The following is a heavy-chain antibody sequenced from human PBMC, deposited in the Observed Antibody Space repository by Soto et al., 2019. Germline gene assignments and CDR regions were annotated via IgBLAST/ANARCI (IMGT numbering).Heavy chain of an antibody. CDR2: IHYSGNA. Sequence: WTWLRQHPGKGLEWIGYIHYSGNAYYIPSLESRVTISIDTSKNQFSLKLNSVTAADTAVYYCARDRYSYGFVDYWGQGTLVTVSS. D-gene: IGHD5-18*01. J-gene: IGHJ4*02. CDR3: ARDRYSYGFVDY. V-gene: IGHV4-31*02.